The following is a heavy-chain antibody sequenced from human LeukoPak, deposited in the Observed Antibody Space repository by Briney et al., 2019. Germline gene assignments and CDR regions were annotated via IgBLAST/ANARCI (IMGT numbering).Heavy chain of an antibody. CDR2: MKHDGSEE. V-gene: IGHV3-7*03. CDR1: GFIFETYW. J-gene: IGHJ4*02. Sequence: QPGGSLRLSCTASGFIFETYWMNWVRQVPGEGLEWVANMKHDGSEEYYVESVKGRFIISRDNANKLLYLQMNSLRAEDTAIYYCARKAAGWGVLDHWGQGLLVTVSS. CDR3: ARKAAGWGVLDH. D-gene: IGHD3-10*01.